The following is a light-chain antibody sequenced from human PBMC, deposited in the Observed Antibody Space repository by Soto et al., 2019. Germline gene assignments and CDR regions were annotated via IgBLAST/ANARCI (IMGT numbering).Light chain of an antibody. Sequence: QSVLTQPPSVSEAPGQRVTISCSGRTSNIGTNAVNWYQQLPGKAPKPLIYYDDLLPSRVSDRFSASKSGTSASLAISGLQSEDEADYYCTTWDDSLNAVVFGGGTKLTVL. J-gene: IGLJ2*01. V-gene: IGLV1-36*01. CDR1: TSNIGTNA. CDR2: YDD. CDR3: TTWDDSLNAVV.